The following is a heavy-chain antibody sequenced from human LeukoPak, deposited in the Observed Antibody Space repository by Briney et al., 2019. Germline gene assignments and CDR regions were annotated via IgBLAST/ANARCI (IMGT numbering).Heavy chain of an antibody. J-gene: IGHJ4*02. D-gene: IGHD3-22*01. CDR1: GFTFDDYG. V-gene: IGHV3-20*04. CDR3: ARGAYYYDSSGYYYDDY. Sequence: PGGSLRLSCAASGFTFDDYGMSWVRQAPGKGLEGVAGINWNGGSTGYVDSVNGRFTISRDNAKNSLYLQMNSLRAEDTALYYCARGAYYYDSSGYYYDDYWGQGTLVTVSS. CDR2: INWNGGST.